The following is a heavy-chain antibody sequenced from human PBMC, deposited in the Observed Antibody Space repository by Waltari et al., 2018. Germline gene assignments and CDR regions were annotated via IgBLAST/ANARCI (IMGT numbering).Heavy chain of an antibody. CDR2: INPYNGNT. J-gene: IGHJ3*02. V-gene: IGHV1-18*04. D-gene: IGHD1-1*01. Sequence: QGQLLKSGAEVKKPGASVTVFCQASGYNFKPYGISWVRQAPGQGLEWMGWINPYNGNTNYAQMVQDRVTLTTDTSTSTAYMELRSLTSADTAVYYCARVRASGGNSAFDIWGQGTMVTVSS. CDR1: GYNFKPYG. CDR3: ARVRASGGNSAFDI.